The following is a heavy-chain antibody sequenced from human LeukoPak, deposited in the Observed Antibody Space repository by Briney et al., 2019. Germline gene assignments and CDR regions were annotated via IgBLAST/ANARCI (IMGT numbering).Heavy chain of an antibody. D-gene: IGHD3-3*01. J-gene: IGHJ4*02. CDR1: GGSFSDYY. V-gene: IGHV4-34*01. Sequence: PSETLSLTCAVYGGSFSDYYWSWIRQSPLKGLEWIGEINHSGNTNYNPSLKSRVTISVDTSKNQFALKLSSVTAADTAVYYCATNRSWSGYSCWGQGTLVTVSS. CDR3: ATNRSWSGYSC. CDR2: INHSGNT.